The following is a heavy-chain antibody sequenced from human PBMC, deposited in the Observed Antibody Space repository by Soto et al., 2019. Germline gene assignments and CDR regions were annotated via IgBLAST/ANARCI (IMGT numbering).Heavy chain of an antibody. V-gene: IGHV4-31*03. J-gene: IGHJ4*02. Sequence: PSETLSLTCTVSGGSISSGGYCWSWSRQHPGKGLEWIGYIYYSGSTYYNPSLKSRVTISVDTSKNQFSLKLSSVTAADTAVYYCASGTRTNDYVWGSYRYGFDYWGQGTLVTVSS. CDR2: IYYSGST. CDR3: ASGTRTNDYVWGSYRYGFDY. D-gene: IGHD3-16*02. CDR1: GGSISSGGYC.